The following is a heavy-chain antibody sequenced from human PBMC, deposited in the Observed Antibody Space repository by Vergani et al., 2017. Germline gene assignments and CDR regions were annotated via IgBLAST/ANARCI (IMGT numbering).Heavy chain of an antibody. CDR1: GYTFTGYY. Sequence: QVQLVQSGAEVKRPGASVKVSCKASGYTFTGYYLHWVRLAPGQGLEWMGWINPKNGLTKYAQRFQGRVSLTRDTSITTAFMELSSLRSDDTAMYYCTSFPTETSKDYDSTVYYHRFFEKWGQGTLVTVSS. CDR3: TSFPTETSKDYDSTVYYHRFFEK. V-gene: IGHV1-2*02. D-gene: IGHD3-16*01. J-gene: IGHJ4*02. CDR2: INPKNGLT.